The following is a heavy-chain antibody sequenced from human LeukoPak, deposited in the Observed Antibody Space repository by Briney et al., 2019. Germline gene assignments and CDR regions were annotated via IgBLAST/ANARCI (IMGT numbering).Heavy chain of an antibody. Sequence: ASVKVSCKASGYTFTGYYMHWVRQAPGQGLEWMGWINPNSGGTNYAQKFQGRVTMTRDTSISTAHMELSRLRSDDTAVYYCAREGGSGYYGSGSYPRDYWGQGTLVTVSS. CDR2: INPNSGGT. V-gene: IGHV1-2*02. D-gene: IGHD3-10*01. CDR1: GYTFTGYY. CDR3: AREGGSGYYGSGSYPRDY. J-gene: IGHJ4*02.